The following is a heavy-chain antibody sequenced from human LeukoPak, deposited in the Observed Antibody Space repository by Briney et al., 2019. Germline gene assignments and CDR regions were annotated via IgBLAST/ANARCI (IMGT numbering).Heavy chain of an antibody. V-gene: IGHV1-46*01. D-gene: IGHD4-23*01. CDR1: GGTFSSYA. J-gene: IGHJ4*02. Sequence: ASVKVSCKASGGTFSSYAISWVRQAPGQGLEWMGIINPSGGSTSYAQKFQGRVTMTRDTSTSTVYMELSSLRSEDTAVYYCAREGGGNFDYWGQGTLVTVSS. CDR2: INPSGGST. CDR3: AREGGGNFDY.